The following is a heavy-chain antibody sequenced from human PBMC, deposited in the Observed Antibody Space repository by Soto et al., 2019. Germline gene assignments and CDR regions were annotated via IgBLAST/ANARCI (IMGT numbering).Heavy chain of an antibody. CDR1: GFVFRTNA. V-gene: IGHV3-23*04. CDR2: IRGSGDNT. Sequence: DEQLVESGGDLVQPGGSLRLSCAASGFVFRTNAMSWVRQRPGQGLEWVSAIRGSGDNTYYADSVKGRFSISRDNSKNTLFLQMNSLRAEDTAMYYCARRANYYDTNGYYIDSWGQGTLVTVTS. D-gene: IGHD3-22*01. J-gene: IGHJ4*02. CDR3: ARRANYYDTNGYYIDS.